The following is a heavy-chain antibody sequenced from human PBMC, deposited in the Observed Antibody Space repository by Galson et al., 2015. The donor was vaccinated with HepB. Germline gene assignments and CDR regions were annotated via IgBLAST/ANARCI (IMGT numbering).Heavy chain of an antibody. V-gene: IGHV3-30-3*01. Sequence: SLRLSCAASGFTFSHHAMHWVRQAPGKGLEWVAAISYDGSDEYYADSVKGRFTISRDNSKNTLFLQMNSLRTEDTAIYYCARDTAAVELPRDYWGQGTLVIVSS. CDR1: GFTFSHHA. D-gene: IGHD1-7*01. CDR3: ARDTAAVELPRDY. J-gene: IGHJ4*02. CDR2: ISYDGSDE.